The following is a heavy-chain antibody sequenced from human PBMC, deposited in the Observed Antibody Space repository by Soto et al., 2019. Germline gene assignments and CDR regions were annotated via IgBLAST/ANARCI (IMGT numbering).Heavy chain of an antibody. D-gene: IGHD2-2*01. Sequence: QVQLQESGPGLVKPSQTLSLTCTVSGGSISSGDYYWSWIRQPPGKGLEWIGYIYYSGSTYYNPSLKSRVTISVDTSKNQFSLKLSSVTAADTAVYYCAKGGIVLVPAAPSYYGMDVWGQGTTVTVSS. CDR1: GGSISSGDYY. CDR3: AKGGIVLVPAAPSYYGMDV. V-gene: IGHV4-30-4*01. CDR2: IYYSGST. J-gene: IGHJ6*02.